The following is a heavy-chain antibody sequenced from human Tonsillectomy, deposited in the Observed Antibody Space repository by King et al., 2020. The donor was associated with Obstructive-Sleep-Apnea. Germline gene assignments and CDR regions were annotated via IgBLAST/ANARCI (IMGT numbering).Heavy chain of an antibody. CDR2: FDPADGET. CDR3: ATTGSILEWIHWFDP. J-gene: IGHJ5*02. Sequence: GQLGQSGAEVKKPGASVKVSFNVSGYTLTEISMHLVRQAPGQGLEWMGGFDPADGETIYAQKFQGRVTMTEDTSTDTAYMELSSLRSEDTAVYYCATTGSILEWIHWFDPWGQGTLVTVSS. CDR1: GYTLTEIS. V-gene: IGHV1-24*01. D-gene: IGHD3-3*01.